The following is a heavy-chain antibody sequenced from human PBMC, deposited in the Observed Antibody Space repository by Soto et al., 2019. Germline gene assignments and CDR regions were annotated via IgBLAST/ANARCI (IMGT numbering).Heavy chain of an antibody. Sequence: SGSLGLTGAVSGGSVSSGDDYWSWIRQPPGKGLEWIGYIYYSGSTYYNPSLKSRVTISVDTSKNQFSLKLSSVTAADTAVYYCARDYDSSGYYVLWGQRTLVTVSS. V-gene: IGHV4-30-4*01. D-gene: IGHD3-22*01. J-gene: IGHJ4*02. CDR3: ARDYDSSGYYVL. CDR2: IYYSGST. CDR1: GGSVSSGDDY.